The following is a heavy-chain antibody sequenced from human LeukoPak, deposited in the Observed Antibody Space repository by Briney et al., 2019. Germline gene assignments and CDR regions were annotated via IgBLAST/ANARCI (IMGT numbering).Heavy chain of an antibody. CDR1: GFIFSSYG. J-gene: IGHJ4*02. CDR3: ARILDSAWGELGY. CDR2: IRSDGSNK. Sequence: GGSLRLSCAGSGFIFSSYGMHWVRQAPGKGLEWMAFIRSDGSNKYHADSVKGRFTISRDNSKNTLYLQMNSLRAEDTAVYYCARILDSAWGELGYWGQGTLVTVSS. D-gene: IGHD6-19*01. V-gene: IGHV3-30*02.